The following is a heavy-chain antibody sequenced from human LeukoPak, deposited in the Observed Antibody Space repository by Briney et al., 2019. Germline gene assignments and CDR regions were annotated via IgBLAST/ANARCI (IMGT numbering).Heavy chain of an antibody. CDR3: ARHEDWNFPY. CDR1: GFTFSSYW. J-gene: IGHJ4*02. D-gene: IGHD1-7*01. V-gene: IGHV3-7*01. Sequence: GGSLRLSCGAPGFTFSSYWLTWVRQAPGKGLEWVANINPDGSQKDYVDFVKGRFTISRDNAKNSLYLQMNSLSAEDTAVYYCARHEDWNFPYWGQGTLVTVSS. CDR2: INPDGSQK.